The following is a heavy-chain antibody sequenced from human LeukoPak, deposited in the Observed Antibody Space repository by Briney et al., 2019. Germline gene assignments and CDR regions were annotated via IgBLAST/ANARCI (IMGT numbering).Heavy chain of an antibody. D-gene: IGHD6-6*01. CDR3: ARVGREQLVRNYFDY. Sequence: PSETLSLTCTVSGGSINSYYWSWIRQPPGKGLECIGYIHYTGSTNYNPSLKSRVTISVDTSKSQFSLKLSSVTAADTAVYYCARVGREQLVRNYFDYWGQGTLVTVSS. CDR2: IHYTGST. J-gene: IGHJ4*02. CDR1: GGSINSYY. V-gene: IGHV4-59*01.